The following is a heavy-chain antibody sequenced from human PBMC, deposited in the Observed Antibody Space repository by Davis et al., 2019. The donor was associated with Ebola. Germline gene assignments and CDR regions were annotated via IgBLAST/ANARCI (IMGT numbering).Heavy chain of an antibody. CDR1: RFTFSSYS. CDR3: ARGLYLGSWNYYGMDV. D-gene: IGHD2-2*02. V-gene: IGHV3-21*01. CDR2: ISSSSSYI. Sequence: GESLKISCAASRFTFSSYSMNWVRQAPGKGLEWVSSISSSSSYIYYADSVKGRFTISRDNAKNSLYLQMNSLRAEDTAVYYCARGLYLGSWNYYGMDVWGQGTTVTVSS. J-gene: IGHJ6*02.